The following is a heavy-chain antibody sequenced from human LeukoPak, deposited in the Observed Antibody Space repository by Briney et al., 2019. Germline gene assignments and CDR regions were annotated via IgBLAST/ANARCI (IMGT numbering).Heavy chain of an antibody. J-gene: IGHJ6*03. CDR2: IIPILGIA. V-gene: IGHV1-69*02. D-gene: IGHD2-2*02. CDR3: AIRPLDCSSTSCYTEAYYYMDV. CDR1: GGTFSSYT. Sequence: SVKVSCKASGGTFSSYTISWVRQAPGQGLEWMGRIIPILGIANYAQKFQGRVTITADKSTSTAYMELSSLRSEDTAVYYCAIRPLDCSSTSCYTEAYYYMDVWVKGTTVTVSS.